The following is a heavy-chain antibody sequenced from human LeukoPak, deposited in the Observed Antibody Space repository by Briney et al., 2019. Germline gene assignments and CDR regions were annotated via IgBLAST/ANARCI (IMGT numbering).Heavy chain of an antibody. Sequence: SETLSLTCTVSGGSISSYYWSWIRQPPGKGLEWVGYIYYSGSTNYNPSLKRRITISVDTSKNQFSLKLSSVTAAATAVYYCAAMTSIAVAGTAYWGQGTLVTVSS. V-gene: IGHV4-59*01. J-gene: IGHJ4*02. CDR3: AAMTSIAVAGTAY. CDR2: IYYSGST. CDR1: GGSISSYY. D-gene: IGHD6-19*01.